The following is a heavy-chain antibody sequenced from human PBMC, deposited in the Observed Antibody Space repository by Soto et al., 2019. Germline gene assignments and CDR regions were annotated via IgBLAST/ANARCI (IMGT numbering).Heavy chain of an antibody. CDR3: ARRGPGTYFEY. J-gene: IGHJ4*02. V-gene: IGHV1-18*01. Sequence: ASVKVSCKASGCTFNTYGISWVRQAPGQGLEWMGWISAYNGNTNYAQKLQGRVTMTTDTSTSTAYMELRSLRSDDTAVYYCARRGPGTYFEYWGQGTLVTVSS. D-gene: IGHD6-13*01. CDR2: ISAYNGNT. CDR1: GCTFNTYG.